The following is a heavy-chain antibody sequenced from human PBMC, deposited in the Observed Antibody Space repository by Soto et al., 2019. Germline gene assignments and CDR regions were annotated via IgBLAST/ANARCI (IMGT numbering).Heavy chain of an antibody. V-gene: IGHV3-15*01. CDR3: TTDLELRFLEWLPDAFDI. J-gene: IGHJ3*02. D-gene: IGHD3-3*01. CDR1: GFTFSGYS. CDR2: IKSKTDGGTT. Sequence: GGSLRLSCVGSGFTFSGYSVNWVRQAPGKGLEWVGRIKSKTDGGTTDYAAPVKGRFTISRDDSKNTLYLQMNSLKAEDTAVYYCTTDLELRFLEWLPDAFDIWGQGTMVTVSS.